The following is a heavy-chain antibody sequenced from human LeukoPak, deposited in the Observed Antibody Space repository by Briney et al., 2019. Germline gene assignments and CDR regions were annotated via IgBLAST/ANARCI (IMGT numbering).Heavy chain of an antibody. CDR2: INPDGSRT. Sequence: AGGSLRLSCAASGFSFSSYWMHWVRQAPGKGLVWVSRINPDGSRTDYADSVKGRFTISRDNAENTVYLQMNSLRAEDTAVYYCARGVPPCFDPWGQGTLVTVSS. D-gene: IGHD3-10*01. CDR3: ARGVPPCFDP. V-gene: IGHV3-74*01. CDR1: GFSFSSYW. J-gene: IGHJ5*02.